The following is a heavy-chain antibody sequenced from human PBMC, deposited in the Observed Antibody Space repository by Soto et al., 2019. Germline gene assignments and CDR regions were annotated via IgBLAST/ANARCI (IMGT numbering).Heavy chain of an antibody. V-gene: IGHV1-3*01. J-gene: IGHJ5*02. CDR3: ARELFEEYNWFDP. Sequence: ASVKVSCKASGYTFTSYAMHWVRQAPGQRLEWMGWINAGNGNTKYSQKFQGRVTITRDTSASTAYMELSSLRSEDTAVYYCARELFEEYNWFDPWGQGTLVTVSS. D-gene: IGHD2-21*01. CDR1: GYTFTSYA. CDR2: INAGNGNT.